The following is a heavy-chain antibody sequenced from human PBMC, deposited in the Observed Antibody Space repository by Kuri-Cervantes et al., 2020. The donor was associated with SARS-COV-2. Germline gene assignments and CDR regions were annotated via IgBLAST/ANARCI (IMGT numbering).Heavy chain of an antibody. V-gene: IGHV4-61*01. CDR2: IFYTGSA. Sequence: ESLKISCNVSGASVYNPSYYWSWIRQPPGRGLEWIGYIFYTGSATYYNPSLKSRVTISVDTSKNQFSLKLSSVTAADTAVYYCARGGVAVAGGKYYYYGMDVWGQGTTVTVSS. J-gene: IGHJ6*02. CDR1: GASVYNPSYY. CDR3: ARGGVAVAGGKYYYYGMDV. D-gene: IGHD6-19*01.